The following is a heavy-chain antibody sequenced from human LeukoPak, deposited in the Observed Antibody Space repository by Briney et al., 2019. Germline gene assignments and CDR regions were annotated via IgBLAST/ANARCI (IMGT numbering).Heavy chain of an antibody. CDR3: ARAGQQLVSAPGYFDY. D-gene: IGHD6-13*01. CDR2: IIPIFGTA. V-gene: IGHV1-69*13. J-gene: IGHJ4*02. Sequence: GASVKVSCKASGGTFSSYAISRVRQAPGQGLEWMGGIIPIFGTANYAQKFQGRVTITADESTSTAYMELSSLRSEDTAVYYCARAGQQLVSAPGYFDYWGQGTLVTVSS. CDR1: GGTFSSYA.